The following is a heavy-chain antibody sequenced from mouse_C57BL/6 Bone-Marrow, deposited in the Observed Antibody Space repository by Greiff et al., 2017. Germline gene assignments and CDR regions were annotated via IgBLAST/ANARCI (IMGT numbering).Heavy chain of an antibody. V-gene: IGHV5-12*01. Sequence: EVMLVESGGGLVQPGGSLKLSCAASGFTFSDYYMYWVRQTPEKRLEWVAYISNGGGSTYYPDTVKGRFTISRDNAKNTLYLQMSRLKSEDTAMYYCARQNYGSSYDWYFDVWGTGTTVTVAS. D-gene: IGHD1-1*01. CDR3: ARQNYGSSYDWYFDV. CDR1: GFTFSDYY. J-gene: IGHJ1*03. CDR2: ISNGGGST.